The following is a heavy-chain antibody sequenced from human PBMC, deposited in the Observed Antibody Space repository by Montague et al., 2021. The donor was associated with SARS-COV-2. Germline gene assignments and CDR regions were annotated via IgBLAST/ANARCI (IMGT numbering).Heavy chain of an antibody. D-gene: IGHD3-10*01. V-gene: IGHV4-34*01. CDR2: INQSGRT. CDR3: ARRGSSVWGVTVSAELDY. J-gene: IGHJ4*02. CDR1: GGSFSGYY. Sequence: SETLSLTCAVYGGSFSGYYWGWIRQPPEKGLEWIGEINQSGRTNNNPSLKSRVIISVDTSKNQFSLKLSSVTAADTAVYCCARRGSSVWGVTVSAELDYWGQGILVIVSS.